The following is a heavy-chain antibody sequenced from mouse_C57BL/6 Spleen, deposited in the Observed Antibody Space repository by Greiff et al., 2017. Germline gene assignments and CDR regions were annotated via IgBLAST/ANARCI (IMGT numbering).Heavy chain of an antibody. CDR2: ISDGGSYT. J-gene: IGHJ3*01. Sequence: EVQVVESGGGLVKPGGSLKLSCAASGFTFSSYAMSWVRQTPGKRLEWVATISDGGSYTYYPDNVKGRFTISRDNAKNNLYHEVSHLKSEDTAMYYGARDRGDGFAYWGQGTLVTVSA. V-gene: IGHV5-4*01. CDR1: GFTFSSYA. D-gene: IGHD3-3*01. CDR3: ARDRGDGFAY.